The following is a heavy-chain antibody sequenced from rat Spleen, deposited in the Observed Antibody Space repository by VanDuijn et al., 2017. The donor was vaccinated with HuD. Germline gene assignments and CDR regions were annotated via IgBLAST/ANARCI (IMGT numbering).Heavy chain of an antibody. Sequence: EVQLVESGGGLVLPGRSLKLSCVASGFTFSNSYMAWVRQAPTKGLEWVASISTSGGHTYYRDSVKGRFTLSRDNAKSTLYLQMDSLRSEDTATYYCTRRGITHYFDHWGQGVMVTVSS. D-gene: IGHD1-6*01. CDR2: ISTSGGHT. CDR3: TRRGITHYFDH. CDR1: GFTFSNSY. V-gene: IGHV5-25*01. J-gene: IGHJ2*01.